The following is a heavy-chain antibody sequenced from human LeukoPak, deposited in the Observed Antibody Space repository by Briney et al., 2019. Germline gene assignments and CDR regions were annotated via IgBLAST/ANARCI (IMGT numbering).Heavy chain of an antibody. D-gene: IGHD4-17*01. J-gene: IGHJ4*02. Sequence: PSETLSLTCTVSGGSISSGGYYWSWIRQPPGKGLEWIGYIYHSGSTYYNPSLKSRVTISVDRSKNQFSLKLSSVTAADTAVYYCASKLYGDARTFDYWGQGTLVTVSS. CDR3: ASKLYGDARTFDY. CDR2: IYHSGST. V-gene: IGHV4-30-2*01. CDR1: GGSISSGGYY.